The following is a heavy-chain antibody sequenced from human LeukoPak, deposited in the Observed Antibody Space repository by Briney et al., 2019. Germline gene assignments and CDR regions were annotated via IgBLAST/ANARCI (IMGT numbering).Heavy chain of an antibody. CDR3: VRRGYCSGGSCYSAAFDI. CDR2: IYPGDSDT. D-gene: IGHD2-15*01. V-gene: IGHV5-51*01. J-gene: IGHJ3*02. Sequence: GESLKISCKGSGYTFTTYWIGWVRQVPGKGLEWMGIIYPGDSDTRYSPSFQGQVTISVDKSINIAYLQWSSLRASDTAMYYCVRRGYCSGGSCYSAAFDIWGQGTMVTVSS. CDR1: GYTFTTYW.